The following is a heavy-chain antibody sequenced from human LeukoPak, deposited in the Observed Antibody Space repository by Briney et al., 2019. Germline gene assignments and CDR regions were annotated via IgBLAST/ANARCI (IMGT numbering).Heavy chain of an antibody. CDR2: ISYDGSNK. V-gene: IGHV3-30*18. D-gene: IGHD3-22*01. Sequence: GGSLRLSCAASGFTFSSYGMHWVRQAPGKGLEWVAVISYDGSNKYYADSVKGRFTIFRDNSKNTLYLQMNSLRAEDTAVYYCAKPKAAYYYDSSGYYLDYWGQGTLVTVSS. CDR3: AKPKAAYYYDSSGYYLDY. CDR1: GFTFSSYG. J-gene: IGHJ4*02.